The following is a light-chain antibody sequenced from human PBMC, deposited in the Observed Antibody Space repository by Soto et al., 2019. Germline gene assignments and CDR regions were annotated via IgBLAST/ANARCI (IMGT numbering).Light chain of an antibody. J-gene: IGLJ3*02. Sequence: QPVLTQPASVSGSPGQAITISCTGASSDVGTYNFVSWYLQHPGKAPKVIIYEVNKRPSGVSHRFSGSKSGNTASLTISGLQAEDEADYYCCSYAGRSTWVFGVGTKLTVL. CDR1: SSDVGTYNF. CDR3: CSYAGRSTWV. CDR2: EVN. V-gene: IGLV2-23*02.